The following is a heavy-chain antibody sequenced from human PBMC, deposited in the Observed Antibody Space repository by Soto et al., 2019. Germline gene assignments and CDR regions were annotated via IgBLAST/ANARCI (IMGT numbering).Heavy chain of an antibody. CDR2: IIPILGIA. V-gene: IGHV1-69*02. D-gene: IGHD3-10*01. J-gene: IGHJ4*02. CDR1: GGTFSSYT. Sequence: SVKVSCKASGGTFSSYTISWVRQAPGQGLEWMGRIIPILGIANYAQKFQGRVTITADKSTSTAYMELSSLRSEDTAVYYCARGGYYGSGSYYNLYYWGQGTLVTVSS. CDR3: ARGGYYGSGSYYNLYY.